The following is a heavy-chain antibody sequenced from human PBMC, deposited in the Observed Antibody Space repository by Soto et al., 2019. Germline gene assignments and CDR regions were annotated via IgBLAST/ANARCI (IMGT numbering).Heavy chain of an antibody. Sequence: PGESLKISCKGSGYSFTSYWIIWVRQMPGKGLEWMGRIDPSDSYTNYSPSFQGHVTISADKSISTAYLQWSSLKASDTAIYSCARHQRLWFDTRRQRTLVTVSS. CDR2: IDPSDSYT. CDR3: ARHQRLWFDT. J-gene: IGHJ5*02. CDR1: GYSFTSYW. V-gene: IGHV5-10-1*01.